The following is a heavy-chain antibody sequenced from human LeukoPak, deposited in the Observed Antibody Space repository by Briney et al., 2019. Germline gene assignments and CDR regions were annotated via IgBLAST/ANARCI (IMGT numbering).Heavy chain of an antibody. V-gene: IGHV3-66*01. J-gene: IGHJ4*02. CDR3: AKNYYGSGSYYSPSLDY. CDR1: GFTFSSNY. D-gene: IGHD3-10*01. Sequence: GGSLRLSCAASGFTFSSNYMSWVRQAPGKGLEWVSVIYSGGSTYYADSVKGRFTISRDNSKNTLYLQMNSLRAEDTAVYYCAKNYYGSGSYYSPSLDYWGQGTLVTVSS. CDR2: IYSGGST.